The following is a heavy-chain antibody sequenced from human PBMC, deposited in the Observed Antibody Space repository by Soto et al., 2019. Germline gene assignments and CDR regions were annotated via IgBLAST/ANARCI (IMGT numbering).Heavy chain of an antibody. Sequence: QITLKESGPTLVKPTQTLTLTCTFSAFSLRTRGVGVGWIRQPPGKALEWLALIYWDDDKRYNPSLKSRLTITKDTSRNQVVLTMTNMDPVDTGTYYCAHGDGSYYDSSGRRGFDPWGQGTLVTVSS. V-gene: IGHV2-5*02. CDR2: IYWDDDK. CDR3: AHGDGSYYDSSGRRGFDP. D-gene: IGHD3-22*01. J-gene: IGHJ5*02. CDR1: AFSLRTRGVG.